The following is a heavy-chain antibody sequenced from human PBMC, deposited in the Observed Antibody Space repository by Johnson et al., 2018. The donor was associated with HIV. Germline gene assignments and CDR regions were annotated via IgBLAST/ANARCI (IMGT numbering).Heavy chain of an antibody. V-gene: IGHV3-23*04. J-gene: IGHJ3*02. CDR3: ARWLVIVGALPDAFDI. CDR2: IGRTGDAT. CDR1: GFTFINYA. D-gene: IGHD1-26*01. Sequence: EVQLVESGGGLVQPGGCLRLSCAASGFTFINYAMTWVRQAPGQGLEWVSGIGRTGDATDYTDSVKGRFTISRDNSNNSVYLQMNSLRAEDTAVYYCARWLVIVGALPDAFDIWGQGTMVTVSS.